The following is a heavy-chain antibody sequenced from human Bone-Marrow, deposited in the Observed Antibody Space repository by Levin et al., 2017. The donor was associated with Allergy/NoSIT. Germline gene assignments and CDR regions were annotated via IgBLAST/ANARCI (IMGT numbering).Heavy chain of an antibody. V-gene: IGHV2-5*01. Sequence: VSGPTLVKPTQTLTLTCTFSGFLFSTSGGGVGWIRQPPGEALEWLTLIYWNDDKRYSPSLMSRLSITKDTSKNQVVLTMTNMDPVDTATYYCAHRLMSTRPSAGYFDSWGQGTLVTVSS. CDR1: GFLFSTSGGG. J-gene: IGHJ4*02. D-gene: IGHD6-6*01. CDR3: AHRLMSTRPSAGYFDS. CDR2: IYWNDDK.